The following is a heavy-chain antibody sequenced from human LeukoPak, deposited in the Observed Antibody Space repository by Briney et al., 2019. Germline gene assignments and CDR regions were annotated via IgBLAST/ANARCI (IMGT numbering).Heavy chain of an antibody. J-gene: IGHJ4*02. D-gene: IGHD3-10*01. CDR2: ISYEGRNK. CDR1: GCTFSSYG. Sequence: GRSLRLSWAASGCTFSSYGMHWARHAPGKMLKRVAVISYEGRNKYYASSVKGRFTISTNNSKNTLYLQMNRLRAEDPAVYYCAKDLSLSWFWELLSPLDYWGQGTGVTVYS. V-gene: IGHV3-30*18. CDR3: AKDLSLSWFWELLSPLDY.